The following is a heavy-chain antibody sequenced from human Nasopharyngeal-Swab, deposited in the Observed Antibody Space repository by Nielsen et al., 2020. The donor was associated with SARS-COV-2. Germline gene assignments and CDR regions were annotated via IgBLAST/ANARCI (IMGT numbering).Heavy chain of an antibody. V-gene: IGHV5-51*01. Sequence: GESLKISCKGSGYSFTSYWIAWVRQMPGKGLEWMGLVYPSDSETRYSPSFEGQVTISADKSISTAYPQWSSLKASDTAMYYCARGWYSGPDYWGQGTLVTVSS. D-gene: IGHD6-19*01. J-gene: IGHJ4*02. CDR1: GYSFTSYW. CDR2: VYPSDSET. CDR3: ARGWYSGPDY.